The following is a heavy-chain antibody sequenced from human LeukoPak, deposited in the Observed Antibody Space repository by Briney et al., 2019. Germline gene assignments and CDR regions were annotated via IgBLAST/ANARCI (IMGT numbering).Heavy chain of an antibody. J-gene: IGHJ4*02. D-gene: IGHD4/OR15-4a*01. CDR3: ARHGAGADY. Sequence: GESLKISCQASGYTFTDYWIGWVRQRPGKGLEWMGIIYPDDSDTRYSPSFKGQVSVSADKSITTAYLQWNSLKASDTAMYYCARHGAGADYWGQGTLVTVSS. V-gene: IGHV5-51*01. CDR2: IYPDDSDT. CDR1: GYTFTDYW.